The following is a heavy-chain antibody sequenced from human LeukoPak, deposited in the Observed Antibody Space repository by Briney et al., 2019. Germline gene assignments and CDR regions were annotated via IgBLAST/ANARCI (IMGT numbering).Heavy chain of an antibody. V-gene: IGHV3-48*03. CDR2: ISSSGSAI. D-gene: IGHD3-10*01. CDR1: GFPFSSYE. J-gene: IGHJ4*02. CDR3: ARDFRLTMVRGVASFDY. Sequence: PGGSLILSCAASGFPFSSYEMNWVRQAPGKGLEWVSYISSSGSAIYYADSVKGRFTISRDNAKNSLYLQMNSLRAEDTAVYYCARDFRLTMVRGVASFDYWGQGTLVTVSS.